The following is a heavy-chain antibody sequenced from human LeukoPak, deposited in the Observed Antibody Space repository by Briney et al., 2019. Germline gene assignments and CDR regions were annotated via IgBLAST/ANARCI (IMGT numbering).Heavy chain of an antibody. CDR2: VSAYNGKT. Sequence: ASVKVSCKAPGYTFPSSYINLVRQAPGQRLERLGWVSAYNGKTSYVQNFQGRVTMTTDSSTNTAYMDLTSLTSDDTAVYYCARGGTYYPCIDYWGQGTLVTVSS. J-gene: IGHJ4*02. D-gene: IGHD1-26*01. CDR1: GYTFPSSY. V-gene: IGHV1-18*01. CDR3: ARGGTYYPCIDY.